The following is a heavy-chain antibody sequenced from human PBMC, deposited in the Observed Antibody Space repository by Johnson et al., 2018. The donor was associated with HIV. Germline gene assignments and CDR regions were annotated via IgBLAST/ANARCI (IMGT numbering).Heavy chain of an antibody. V-gene: IGHV3-20*04. CDR1: GFTFDDYG. CDR2: INWNGGST. D-gene: IGHD2-8*02. CDR3: ARVRTGRENAFDI. J-gene: IGHJ3*02. Sequence: VQLVESGGGVVQPGGSLRLSCAASGFTFDDYGMSWVRQAPGKGLEWVSGINWNGGSTGYADSVKGRFTISRDNSKSTLYLQMNSLRAEDTAVYYCARVRTGRENAFDIWGQGTMVTVSS.